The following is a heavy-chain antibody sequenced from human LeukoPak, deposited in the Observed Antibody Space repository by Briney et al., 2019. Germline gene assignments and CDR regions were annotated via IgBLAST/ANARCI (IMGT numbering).Heavy chain of an antibody. CDR2: INTNTGNP. V-gene: IGHV7-4-1*02. J-gene: IGHJ6*02. D-gene: IGHD6-25*01. CDR3: ARGGTAAAGPNYYYYYGMDV. Sequence: GASVKVSCKASGYTFTSYAMNWVRQAPGQGLEWMGWINTNTGNPTYAQGFTGRFVFSLDTSVSTAYLQISSLKAEDTVVYYCARGGTAAAGPNYYYYYGMDVWGQGTTVTVSS. CDR1: GYTFTSYA.